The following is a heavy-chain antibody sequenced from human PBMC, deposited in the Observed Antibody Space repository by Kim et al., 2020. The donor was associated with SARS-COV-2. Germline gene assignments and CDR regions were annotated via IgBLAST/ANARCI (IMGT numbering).Heavy chain of an antibody. Sequence: GGSLRLSCAASGFTFSSHAMSWVRQAPGKGLEWVSAISGSGGSTYYADSVKGRFTISRDNSKNTLYLQMNSLRAEDTAVYYCAKGPVGSSWYSLSFADYWGQGTLVTVSS. CDR3: AKGPVGSSWYSLSFADY. CDR1: GFTFSSHA. V-gene: IGHV3-23*01. J-gene: IGHJ4*02. D-gene: IGHD6-13*01. CDR2: ISGSGGST.